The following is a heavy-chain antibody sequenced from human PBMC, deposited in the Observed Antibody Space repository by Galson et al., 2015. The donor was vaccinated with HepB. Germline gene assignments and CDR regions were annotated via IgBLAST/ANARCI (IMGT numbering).Heavy chain of an antibody. J-gene: IGHJ5*02. CDR1: GGSISSGDYY. CDR2: IYYSGST. V-gene: IGHV4-30-4*01. D-gene: IGHD3-9*01. Sequence: TLSLTCTVSGGSISSGDYYWSWIRQPPGKGLEWIGYIYYSGSTYYNPSLKSRVTISVDTSKNQFSLKLSSVTAADTAVYYCARERGYYDILTGPMNWFDPWGQGTLVTVSS. CDR3: ARERGYYDILTGPMNWFDP.